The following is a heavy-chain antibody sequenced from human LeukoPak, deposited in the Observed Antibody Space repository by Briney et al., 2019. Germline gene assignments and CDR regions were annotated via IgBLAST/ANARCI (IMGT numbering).Heavy chain of an antibody. Sequence: ASETLSLTCTVSGGSDSSYHWSWIRQPPGKGLEWIGKIYHSGSTNYNPSLKSRVTISVDTSKNQFSLKLRSVTAADTAVYYCARDHNSGSYYYYYYMDVWGKGTTVTVSS. CDR1: GGSDSSYH. D-gene: IGHD1-26*01. CDR3: ARDHNSGSYYYYYYMDV. J-gene: IGHJ6*03. V-gene: IGHV4-59*02. CDR2: IYHSGST.